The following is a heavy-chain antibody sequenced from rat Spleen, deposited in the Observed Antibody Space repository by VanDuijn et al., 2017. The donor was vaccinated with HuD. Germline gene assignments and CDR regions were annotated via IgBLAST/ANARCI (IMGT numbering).Heavy chain of an antibody. D-gene: IGHD4-3*01. CDR1: GFTFSNCD. CDR2: ISYDGSNI. Sequence: EVQLVESGGGLVQPGRSMKLSCAASGFTFSNCDMAWVRQAPTKGLEWVASISYDGSNIHYRDSVKCRFTISRDHAKSTLYLQMNSLRSEDTATYYCARLSNSGYALFANWGQGVMVTVSS. J-gene: IGHJ2*01. CDR3: ARLSNSGYALFAN. V-gene: IGHV5-22*01.